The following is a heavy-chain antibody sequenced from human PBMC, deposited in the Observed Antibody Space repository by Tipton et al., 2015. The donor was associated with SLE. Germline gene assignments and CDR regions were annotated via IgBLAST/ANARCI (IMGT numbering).Heavy chain of an antibody. Sequence: SLRLSCAASGFTFSNYYMNWVRQAPGKGLEWVGNIKPDGSVEFYVDSVKGRFSISRDNAKDSLYLQMNSLRAEDTAVYYCGTTSSDYGMDVWGQGTTVTVSS. V-gene: IGHV3-7*01. CDR3: GTTSSDYGMDV. D-gene: IGHD3-22*01. J-gene: IGHJ6*02. CDR2: IKPDGSVE. CDR1: GFTFSNYY.